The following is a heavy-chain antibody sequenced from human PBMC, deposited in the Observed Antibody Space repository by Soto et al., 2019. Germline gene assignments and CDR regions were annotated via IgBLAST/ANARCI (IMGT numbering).Heavy chain of an antibody. V-gene: IGHV4-59*01. CDR3: ARVSSPAGYRTGWDYWSDY. CDR2: IYYSGST. CDR1: GGSISPYY. J-gene: IGHJ4*02. D-gene: IGHD6-19*01. Sequence: QVQLQESGPGLVKPSETLSLTCTVSGGSISPYYWSWIRQPPGKGLEWIGYIYYSGSTKYNASLKSRVTISVDTPRNQFSLKLTSVTAADTAIYYCARVSSPAGYRTGWDYWSDYWGQGTLVTVSS.